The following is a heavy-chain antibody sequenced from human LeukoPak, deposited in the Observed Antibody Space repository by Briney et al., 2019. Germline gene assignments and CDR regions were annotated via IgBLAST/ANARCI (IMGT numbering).Heavy chain of an antibody. D-gene: IGHD3-10*01. V-gene: IGHV4-4*02. CDR2: IYHSGST. Sequence: PSETLSLTCAVSGGSISSSNWWSWVRQPPGKGLEWIGEIYHSGSTNYNPSLKSRVTISVDKSKNQFSLKLSSVTAADTAVYYCASSLGVYGSGSYSPFDYWGQGTLVTVSS. J-gene: IGHJ4*02. CDR1: GGSISSSNW. CDR3: ASSLGVYGSGSYSPFDY.